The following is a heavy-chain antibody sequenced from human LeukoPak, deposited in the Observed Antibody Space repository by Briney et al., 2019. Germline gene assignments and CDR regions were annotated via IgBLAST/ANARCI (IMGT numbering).Heavy chain of an antibody. V-gene: IGHV3-13*04. J-gene: IGHJ4*02. CDR3: TRGAAGFDY. CDR2: IGKAGDT. Sequence: GGSLRLSCAASGFTFSSYDMRWVRHATGKGLEWVSGIGKAGDTYYSGSVKGRFTISRENAKNSLYLEMNSLRAGDTAVYYCTRGAAGFDYWGQGTLVTVSS. CDR1: GFTFSSYD. D-gene: IGHD6-13*01.